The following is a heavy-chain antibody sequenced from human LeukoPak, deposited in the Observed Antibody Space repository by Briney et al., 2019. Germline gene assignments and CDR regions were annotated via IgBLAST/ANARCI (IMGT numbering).Heavy chain of an antibody. CDR3: AREDAEWELGTAFDI. Sequence: SQTLSLTCTVSGGSISSGDYYWSRIRQPPGKGLEWIGYIYYSGSTYYNPSLKSRVTISVDTSKNQFSLKLSSVTAADTAVYYCAREDAEWELGTAFDIWGQGTMVTVSS. J-gene: IGHJ3*02. CDR2: IYYSGST. D-gene: IGHD1-26*01. CDR1: GGSISSGDYY. V-gene: IGHV4-30-4*08.